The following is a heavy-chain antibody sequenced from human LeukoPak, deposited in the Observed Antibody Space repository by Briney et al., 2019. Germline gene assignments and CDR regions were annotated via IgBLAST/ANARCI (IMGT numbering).Heavy chain of an antibody. CDR2: INLKSGDA. CDR1: GYTFTDSY. CDR3: AREGRHCGGACYSFDS. J-gene: IGHJ4*02. Sequence: ASVKVSCKASGYTFTDSYMHWVRQAPGQGLEYLAWINLKSGDAKYAQKFQGRVRMTRDTSISTAYMDLGSLRSDDTAVYYCAREGRHCGGACYSFDSWGQGTLVTVPS. D-gene: IGHD2-21*02. V-gene: IGHV1-2*02.